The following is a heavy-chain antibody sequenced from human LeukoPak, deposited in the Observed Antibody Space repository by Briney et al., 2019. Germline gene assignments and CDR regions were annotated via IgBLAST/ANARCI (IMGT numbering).Heavy chain of an antibody. Sequence: SETLSLTCTVSGGSISGSLYYWGWIRQPPGKGLEWVGSIFYSGNTYYNPSLKSRVTISVDTSKNQFSLKLSSVTAADTAVYYCAREEDCSGGICYLGNAFDIWGQGTMVTVSS. D-gene: IGHD2-15*01. CDR1: GGSISGSLYY. V-gene: IGHV4-39*01. CDR2: IFYSGNT. J-gene: IGHJ3*02. CDR3: AREEDCSGGICYLGNAFDI.